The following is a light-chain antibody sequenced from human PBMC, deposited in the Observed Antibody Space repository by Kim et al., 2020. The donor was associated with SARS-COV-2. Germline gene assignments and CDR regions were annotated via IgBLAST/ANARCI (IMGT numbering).Light chain of an antibody. CDR3: QQYGNSPYT. Sequence: LSPGERVTLSCRASQSVSSSNLAWYQQKPGQAPRVLIYGASSRATAIPDRFSGRGSGTDFTLTISRLEPEDFAVYYCQQYGNSPYTFGQGTKLEI. CDR2: GAS. CDR1: QSVSSSN. V-gene: IGKV3-20*01. J-gene: IGKJ2*01.